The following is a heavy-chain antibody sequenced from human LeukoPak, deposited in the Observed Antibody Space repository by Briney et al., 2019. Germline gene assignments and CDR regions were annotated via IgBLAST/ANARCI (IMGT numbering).Heavy chain of an antibody. Sequence: PSETLSLTCTVSGGSISDFHWSWIRQPAGKGLEWIGHVNISEGPKYNPSLRSRVIMSTDTSRNQYSLELTSVTAADTAVYYCARDGNTYGPDFDYWGQGTLVTVSS. CDR3: ARDGNTYGPDFDY. V-gene: IGHV4-4*07. CDR2: VNISEGP. J-gene: IGHJ4*02. D-gene: IGHD3-10*01. CDR1: GGSISDFH.